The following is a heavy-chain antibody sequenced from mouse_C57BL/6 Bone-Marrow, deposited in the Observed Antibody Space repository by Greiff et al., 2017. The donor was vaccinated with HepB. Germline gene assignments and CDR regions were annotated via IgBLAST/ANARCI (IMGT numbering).Heavy chain of an antibody. Sequence: VTLKESVAELVRPGASVKLSCTASGFNIKNTYMHWVKQRPEQGLEWIGRIDPANGNTKYAPKFQGKATITADTSSNTAYLQLSSLTSEDTAIYYCARGYYGSGLLDYWGQGTTLTVSS. CDR1: GFNIKNTY. CDR3: ARGYYGSGLLDY. CDR2: IDPANGNT. J-gene: IGHJ2*01. D-gene: IGHD1-1*01. V-gene: IGHV14-3*01.